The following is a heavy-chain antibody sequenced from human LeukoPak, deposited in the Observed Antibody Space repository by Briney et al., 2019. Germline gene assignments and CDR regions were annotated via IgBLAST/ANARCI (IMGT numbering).Heavy chain of an antibody. J-gene: IGHJ3*02. CDR3: ARESQYCSSTSCHDDAFDI. V-gene: IGHV3-7*01. CDR2: IRQRGTDK. D-gene: IGHD2-2*01. Sequence: GGSLRLSCAASGFTFNSHYMSWVRQAPGKGLEWVANIRQRGTDKYYVDSVKGRFTISRDNAKNSLYLQMNSLRAEDTAVYYCARESQYCSSTSCHDDAFDIWGQGTMVTVSS. CDR1: GFTFNSHY.